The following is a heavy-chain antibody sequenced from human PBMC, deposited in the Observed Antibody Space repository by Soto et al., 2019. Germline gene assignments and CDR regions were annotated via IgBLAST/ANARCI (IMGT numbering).Heavy chain of an antibody. J-gene: IGHJ4*02. CDR3: ARWLSWYLDY. Sequence: ASVKVSCKASGYTFTSYVIHWVRQAPGQRLEWMGWINAGNGNTKYSQKFQGRVTFTGDTYANTAYMELSSLRSEDTSVYYCARWLSWYLDYWGQGPRVTVSS. CDR1: GYTFTSYV. D-gene: IGHD5-12*01. V-gene: IGHV1-3*01. CDR2: INAGNGNT.